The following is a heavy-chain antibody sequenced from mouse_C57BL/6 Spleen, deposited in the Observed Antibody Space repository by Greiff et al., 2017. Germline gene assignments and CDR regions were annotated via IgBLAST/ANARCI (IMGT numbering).Heavy chain of an antibody. Sequence: VQLKESGPGLVKPSQSLSLTCSVTGYSITSGYYWNWIRQFPGNKLEWMGYISYDGSNNYNPSLKNRISITRDTSKNQFFLKLNSVTTEDTATYYCARVRDYYGSSFYFDYWGQGTTLTVSS. CDR1: GYSITSGYY. CDR3: ARVRDYYGSSFYFDY. J-gene: IGHJ2*01. CDR2: ISYDGSN. V-gene: IGHV3-6*01. D-gene: IGHD1-1*01.